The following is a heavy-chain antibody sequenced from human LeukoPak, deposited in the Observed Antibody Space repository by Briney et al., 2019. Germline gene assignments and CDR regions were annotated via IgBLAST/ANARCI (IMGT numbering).Heavy chain of an antibody. Sequence: GGSLRLSCAASGFTFSSYSMNWVRQAPGKGLEWVSSISSSSSYIYYADSVKGRFTISRGNAKNSLYLQMNSLRAEDTAVYYCARDAGLLSFDPWGQGTLVTVSS. CDR3: ARDAGLLSFDP. CDR2: ISSSSSYI. D-gene: IGHD3-10*01. CDR1: GFTFSSYS. V-gene: IGHV3-21*01. J-gene: IGHJ5*02.